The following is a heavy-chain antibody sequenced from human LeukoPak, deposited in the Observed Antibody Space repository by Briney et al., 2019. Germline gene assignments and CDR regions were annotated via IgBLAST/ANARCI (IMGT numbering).Heavy chain of an antibody. CDR1: GASISIGSYY. CDR3: ARDGWNGYNK. D-gene: IGHD5-24*01. Sequence: SETLSLTCTVSGASISIGSYYWSWIRQPAGKGLEWIGRIYTSGTTNYNPSLKSRVTIALDTSKNQFSLKLSSVTAADTAIYYCARDGWNGYNKWGQGTLVTVSS. V-gene: IGHV4-61*02. J-gene: IGHJ4*02. CDR2: IYTSGTT.